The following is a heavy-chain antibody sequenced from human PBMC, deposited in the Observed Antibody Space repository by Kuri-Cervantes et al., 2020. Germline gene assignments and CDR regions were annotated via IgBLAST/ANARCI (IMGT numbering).Heavy chain of an antibody. J-gene: IGHJ4*02. V-gene: IGHV3-23*01. Sequence: CVASGFTFSIYGMHWVRQAPGKRLEWVPVISGSGGSTYYADSVKGRFTISRDNSKNTLYLQMNNLRTEDTAVYYCAREGSGWFDYWGQGILVTVSS. D-gene: IGHD6-19*01. CDR1: GFTFSIYG. CDR3: AREGSGWFDY. CDR2: ISGSGGST.